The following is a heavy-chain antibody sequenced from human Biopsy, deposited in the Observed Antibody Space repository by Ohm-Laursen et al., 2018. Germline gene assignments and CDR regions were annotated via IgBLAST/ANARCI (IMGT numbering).Heavy chain of an antibody. CDR3: ARHGSQGYCTGGSCADY. CDR2: IYYRGNT. V-gene: IGHV4-39*01. J-gene: IGHJ4*02. Sequence: SDTLSLTCPVSDGSINSNDYYWGWIRQPPGKGLEWIGSIYYRGNTNYNPSLKSRVTISVDTSKNQFSLKLSSATAADTAVFYCARHGSQGYCTGGSCADYWGQGALVTVSS. CDR1: DGSINSNDYY. D-gene: IGHD2-15*01.